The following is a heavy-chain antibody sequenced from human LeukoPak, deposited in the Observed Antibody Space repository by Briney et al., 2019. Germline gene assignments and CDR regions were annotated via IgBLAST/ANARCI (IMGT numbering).Heavy chain of an antibody. CDR3: ARGRFPRKQHLRIWGPYNWFDP. CDR1: GYTFTSYD. CDR2: MNPNSGNT. J-gene: IGHJ5*02. D-gene: IGHD6-13*01. V-gene: IGHV1-8*01. Sequence: AASVKVSCKASGYTFTSYDINWVRQATGQGLEWMGWMNPNSGNTGYAQKFQGRVTMTRNTSISTAYMELSSLRSEDTAVYYCARGRFPRKQHLRIWGPYNWFDPWGQGTLVTVSS.